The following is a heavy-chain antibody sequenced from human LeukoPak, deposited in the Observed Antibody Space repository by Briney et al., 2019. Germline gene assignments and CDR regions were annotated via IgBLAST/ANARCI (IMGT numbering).Heavy chain of an antibody. V-gene: IGHV4-38-2*02. CDR1: GYSISSAYY. D-gene: IGHD2-21*02. CDR2: IYHSGTT. Sequence: SETLSLTCTVSGYSISSAYYWVWIRQPPGKGLEWIGTIYHSGTTYYNPSLKSRVAISVDTSKNQFSLKLSSVTAADTAIYYCARAYCGGDCYNSRGWFDPWGQGTLVTVSS. J-gene: IGHJ5*02. CDR3: ARAYCGGDCYNSRGWFDP.